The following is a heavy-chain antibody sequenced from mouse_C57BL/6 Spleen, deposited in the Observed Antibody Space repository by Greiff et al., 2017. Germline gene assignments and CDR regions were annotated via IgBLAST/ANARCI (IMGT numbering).Heavy chain of an antibody. D-gene: IGHD1-1*01. V-gene: IGHV1-50*01. CDR2: IDPPDSYT. J-gene: IGHJ2*01. Sequence: QVQLQQPGAELVKPGASVKLSCKASGYTFTSYWMQWVKQRPGQGLEWIGEIDPPDSYTNYNQKFKGKATLTVDTSSSTAYMQRSSLTSEDSAVYYNARSGYYYGSSPYYFDNWGQGTTLTVSS. CDR1: GYTFTSYW. CDR3: ARSGYYYGSSPYYFDN.